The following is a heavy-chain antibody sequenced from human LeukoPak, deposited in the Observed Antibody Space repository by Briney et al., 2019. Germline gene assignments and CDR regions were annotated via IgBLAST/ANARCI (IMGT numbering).Heavy chain of an antibody. CDR1: GFTFDDYA. J-gene: IGHJ4*02. CDR3: ARDHQAAGYFDY. CDR2: ISSSSSYI. V-gene: IGHV3-21*01. Sequence: GGSLRLSCAASGFTFDDYAMHWVRQAPGKGLEWVSSISSSSSYIYYADSVKGRFTISRDNAKNSLYLQMNSLRAEDTAVYYCARDHQAAGYFDYWGQGTLVTVSS. D-gene: IGHD6-25*01.